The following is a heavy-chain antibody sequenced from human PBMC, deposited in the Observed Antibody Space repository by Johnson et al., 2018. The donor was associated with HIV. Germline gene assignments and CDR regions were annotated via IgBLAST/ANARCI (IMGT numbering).Heavy chain of an antibody. J-gene: IGHJ3*02. Sequence: QLVESGGGVVQPGRSLRLSCAASGFTFSSYWMSWVRQAPGKGLEWVSAISGSGGYTYYADSVKGRFTISRDNSKNTLYLQMNSLRAEDTAVYYCAKGGDLRGDREYAFDIWGQGTMVTVSS. V-gene: IGHV3-23*04. D-gene: IGHD3-10*01. CDR2: ISGSGGYT. CDR1: GFTFSSYW. CDR3: AKGGDLRGDREYAFDI.